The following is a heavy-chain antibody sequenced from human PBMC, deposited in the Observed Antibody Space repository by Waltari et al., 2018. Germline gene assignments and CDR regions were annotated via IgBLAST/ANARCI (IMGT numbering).Heavy chain of an antibody. D-gene: IGHD6-13*01. V-gene: IGHV1-2*02. J-gene: IGHJ1*01. CDR2: MNQNSGGT. CDR1: GYTFTGYY. Sequence: QVQLVQSGAEVKKPGASVTVSCKASGYTFTGYYMHWVRQSPGHGPEWMGWMNQNSGGTNYAQKFQGRVTMNRETSISTDYMELSRLRSDDTAVYYCARERSRIAAAGKDFQHWGQGTLVTVSS. CDR3: ARERSRIAAAGKDFQH.